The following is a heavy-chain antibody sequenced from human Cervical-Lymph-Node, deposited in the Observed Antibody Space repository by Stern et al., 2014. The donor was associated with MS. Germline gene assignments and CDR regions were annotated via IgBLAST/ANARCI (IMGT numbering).Heavy chain of an antibody. J-gene: IGHJ4*02. CDR3: GRDTCRGGGCYFRY. Sequence: QVQLVESGGGVVQPGRALRLSCAASGFIFSNYGMHWVRQAPGKGLDWVAFVYNDGSKQFYADSVKGRFTISRDNADNTLYLQMNSLRPEDTAVYYCGRDTCRGGGCYFRYWGQGILITVSS. CDR2: VYNDGSKQ. CDR1: GFIFSNYG. D-gene: IGHD2-15*01. V-gene: IGHV3-30*03.